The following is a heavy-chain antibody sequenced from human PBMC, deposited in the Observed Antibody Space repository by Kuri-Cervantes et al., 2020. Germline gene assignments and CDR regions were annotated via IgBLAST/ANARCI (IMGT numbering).Heavy chain of an antibody. V-gene: IGHV3-30-3*01. Sequence: GESLKISCAASGFTFSSYAMHWVRQAPGKGLERVAVISYDGSNNYYADSVKGRFTISRDNAKNSLYLQMNNLRAEDTAVYYCAGDKGGGTMVRGVINPIDFWGQGTLVTVSS. CDR2: ISYDGSNN. D-gene: IGHD3-10*01. CDR3: AGDKGGGTMVRGVINPIDF. J-gene: IGHJ4*02. CDR1: GFTFSSYA.